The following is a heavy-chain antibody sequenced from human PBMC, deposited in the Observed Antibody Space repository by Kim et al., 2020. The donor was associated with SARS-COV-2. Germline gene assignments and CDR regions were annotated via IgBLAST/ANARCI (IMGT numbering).Heavy chain of an antibody. CDR3: SSGPNYYYYYGMDV. CDR1: GFTFSGSA. CDR2: IRSKANSYAT. J-gene: IGHJ6*02. V-gene: IGHV3-73*01. Sequence: GGSLRLSCAASGFTFSGSAMHWVRQASGKGLEWVGRIRSKANSYATAYAASVKGRFTISRDDSKNTAYLQMNSLKTEDTAVYYCSSGPNYYYYYGMDVWGQGTTVTVSS.